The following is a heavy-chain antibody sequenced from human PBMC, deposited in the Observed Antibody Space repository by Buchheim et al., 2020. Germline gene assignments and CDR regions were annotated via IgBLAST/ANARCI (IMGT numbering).Heavy chain of an antibody. D-gene: IGHD3-22*01. CDR2: ILQDGNEQ. CDR3: ASRLGDYYDSSGYLY. V-gene: IGHV3-7*01. CDR1: GFTFNSHW. J-gene: IGHJ4*02. Sequence: EVQLVESGGGLVQPGGSLRLSCAASGFTFNSHWMTWVRQAPGKGLEWVANILQDGNEQYYVDSVKGRFTISRDNAKNSLYLQMSSLRAEDTAVYYCASRLGDYYDSSGYLYWGQGTL.